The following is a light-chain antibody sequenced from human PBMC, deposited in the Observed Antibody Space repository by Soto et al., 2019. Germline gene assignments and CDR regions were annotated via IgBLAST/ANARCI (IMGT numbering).Light chain of an antibody. Sequence: DIVMTQSPDSLGMSLGERATINCKSSQNILYKSKNKNYLAWYQQKPGQPHKLLIYWASTRESGVPDRCSGSGSGSDFTLTSHGLQAEDVEVYFCQQYHTTPLTFGPGTKVDIK. CDR2: WAS. CDR3: QQYHTTPLT. CDR1: QNILYKSKNKNY. V-gene: IGKV4-1*01. J-gene: IGKJ3*01.